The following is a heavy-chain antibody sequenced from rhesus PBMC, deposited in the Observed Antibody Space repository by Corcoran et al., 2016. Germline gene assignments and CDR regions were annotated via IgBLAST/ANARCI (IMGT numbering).Heavy chain of an antibody. CDR1: GFTFSSYG. J-gene: IGHJ4*01. CDR3: VKEDYGSTLGY. Sequence: EVQLVVSGGGLVQPGGSLRLSCAASGFTFSSYGMHLVRQAPGKGVEWVAVIWYDGSKKYYADSVKDRITISRDNSKNMLYLQMNNLRVEDMAVYDCVKEDYGSTLGYWGQGVLVTVSS. V-gene: IGHV3-54*02. D-gene: IGHD4-29*01. CDR2: IWYDGSKK.